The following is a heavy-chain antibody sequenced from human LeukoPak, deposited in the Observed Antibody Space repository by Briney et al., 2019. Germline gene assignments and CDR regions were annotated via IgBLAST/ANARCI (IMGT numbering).Heavy chain of an antibody. CDR1: GFTFSSYE. CDR3: ARDWGGDEGIAVADAFDI. J-gene: IGHJ3*02. CDR2: ISSSSSYI. Sequence: KPGGSLRLSCAASGFTFSSYEMNWVRQAPGKGLEWVSSISSSSSYIYYADSVKGRFTISRDNAKNSLYLQMNSLRAEDTAVYYCARDWGGDEGIAVADAFDIWGQGTMVTVSS. V-gene: IGHV3-21*01. D-gene: IGHD6-19*01.